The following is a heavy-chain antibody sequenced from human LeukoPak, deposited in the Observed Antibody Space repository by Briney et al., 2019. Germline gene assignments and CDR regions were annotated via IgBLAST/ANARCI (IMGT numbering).Heavy chain of an antibody. CDR2: ISGSGDIT. V-gene: IGHV3-23*01. CDR3: AARPGDLAVPFDY. D-gene: IGHD3-10*01. Sequence: GGSLRLSCEASGFTFKNAWMNWVRQAPGKGLEYVSLISGSGDITYYAHSLKDRFTISRDNSKNTLYLQMHSLRAEDTAVYYCAARPGDLAVPFDYWGQGTLVTVSS. CDR1: GFTFKNAW. J-gene: IGHJ4*02.